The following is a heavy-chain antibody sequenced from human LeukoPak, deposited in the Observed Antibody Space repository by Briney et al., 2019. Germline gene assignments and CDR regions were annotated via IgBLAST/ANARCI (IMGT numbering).Heavy chain of an antibody. J-gene: IGHJ4*02. V-gene: IGHV4-59*01. D-gene: IGHD1-26*01. CDR3: ARTYSGSPFDY. CDR2: IYYSGST. CDR1: GGSISSYY. Sequence: SETLSLTCTVSGGSISSYYWCWIRQPPGKGLEWIGYIYYSGSTNYNPSLKSRVTISVDTSKNQFSLKLSSVTAADTAVYYCARTYSGSPFDYWGQGTLVTVSS.